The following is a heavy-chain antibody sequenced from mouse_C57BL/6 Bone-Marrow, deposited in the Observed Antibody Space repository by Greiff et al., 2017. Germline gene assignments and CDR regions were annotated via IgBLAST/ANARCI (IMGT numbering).Heavy chain of an antibody. CDR1: GFNITDDY. J-gene: IGHJ2*01. D-gene: IGHD2-3*01. V-gene: IGHV14-4*01. Sequence: VQLKQSGAELVRPGASVKLSCTASGFNITDDYMPWVKQRPEQGLEWIGWIDPENGDTEYASKFQGKATITADTSSNTAYLQLSGLTSEDTAVYYCTTRGWSLGGQGTTLTVSS. CDR2: IDPENGDT. CDR3: TTRGWSL.